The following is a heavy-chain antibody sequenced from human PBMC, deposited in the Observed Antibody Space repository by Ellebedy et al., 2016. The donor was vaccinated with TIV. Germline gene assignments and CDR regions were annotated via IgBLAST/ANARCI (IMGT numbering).Heavy chain of an antibody. CDR2: ISPKTAYI. D-gene: IGHD3-10*01. V-gene: IGHV1-2*02. J-gene: IGHJ4*02. CDR3: ARIEGVAAGRSD. Sequence: ASVKVSCKSSASGNTFTAYYVHWVRQAPGQGPEWMGYISPKTAYIVYAEKFQGRVTMTRDTSIATAYMQLSSLRSDDTAIYYCARIEGVAAGRSDWGQGTLVSVSS. CDR1: GNTFTAYY.